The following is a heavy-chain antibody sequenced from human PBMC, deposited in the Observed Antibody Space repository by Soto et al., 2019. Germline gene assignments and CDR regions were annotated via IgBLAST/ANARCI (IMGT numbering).Heavy chain of an antibody. CDR2: IYYSGST. J-gene: IGHJ5*02. CDR1: GGSINSGDYY. Sequence: QVQLQESGPGLVKTSQTLSLTCTVSGGSINSGDYYWSWIRQHPGKGLEWIGYIYYSGSTYYNPSLKSGVTISVDTSKNQFSLKLSSVTAADTAVYYCAREEVAYYGSGSYNWFDPWGQGTLVTVSS. CDR3: AREEVAYYGSGSYNWFDP. D-gene: IGHD3-10*01. V-gene: IGHV4-31*03.